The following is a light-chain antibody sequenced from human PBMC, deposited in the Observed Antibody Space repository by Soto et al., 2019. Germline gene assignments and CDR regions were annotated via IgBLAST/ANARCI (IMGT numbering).Light chain of an antibody. J-gene: IGKJ1*01. CDR1: QSVSSY. CDR2: DAS. CDR3: QQRSNWPPT. Sequence: EIVLTQSPATLSFSPGEIATLSFRASQSVSSYLAWYQQKPGQAPRLLIYDASNRATGIPARFSGSGSGTDFTLTITRLEPEDFAVYYCQQRSNWPPTFGQGTKVDIK. V-gene: IGKV3-11*01.